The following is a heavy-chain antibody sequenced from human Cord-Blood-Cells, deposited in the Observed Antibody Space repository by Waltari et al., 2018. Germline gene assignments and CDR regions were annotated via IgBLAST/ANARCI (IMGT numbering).Heavy chain of an antibody. CDR3: ARVAYCGGDCYSTPYQYYFDY. J-gene: IGHJ4*02. V-gene: IGHV3-48*02. Sequence: EVQLVESGGGLVQPGGSLRLSCAASGFTFSSYSMNWVRQAPGKGLGWVSYISSSSSTIYYADSVKGRFTISRDNAKNSLYLQMNSLRDEDTAVYYCARVAYCGGDCYSTPYQYYFDYWGQGTLVTVSS. D-gene: IGHD2-21*01. CDR2: ISSSSSTI. CDR1: GFTFSSYS.